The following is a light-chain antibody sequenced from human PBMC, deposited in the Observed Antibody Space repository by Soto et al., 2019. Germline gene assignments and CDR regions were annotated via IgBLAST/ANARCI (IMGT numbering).Light chain of an antibody. CDR1: QSVSSF. CDR3: QQRGNWPLT. CDR2: EAS. V-gene: IGKV3-11*01. J-gene: IGKJ1*01. Sequence: EVVLTQSPATLSLSPGERATLSCRASQSVSSFLAWYQHKPGQAPRLLIYEASNRATGIPARFSGSGSGTDFTLTISSLEPEDFAVYYCQQRGNWPLTFGQGSRVEIK.